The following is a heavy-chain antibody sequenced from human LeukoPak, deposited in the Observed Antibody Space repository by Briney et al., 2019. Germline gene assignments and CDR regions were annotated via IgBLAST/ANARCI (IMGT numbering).Heavy chain of an antibody. Sequence: GASVKVSCKASGGTFSSYAISWVRQAPGQGLEWMGRIFPIFGIANYAQKFQGRVTITADKSTSTAYMELSGLRSEDTAVYYCARPGTYYYDSSGLNPPDYYYGMDVWGQGTTVTVSS. CDR1: GGTFSSYA. CDR2: IFPIFGIA. CDR3: ARPGTYYYDSSGLNPPDYYYGMDV. J-gene: IGHJ6*02. V-gene: IGHV1-69*04. D-gene: IGHD3-22*01.